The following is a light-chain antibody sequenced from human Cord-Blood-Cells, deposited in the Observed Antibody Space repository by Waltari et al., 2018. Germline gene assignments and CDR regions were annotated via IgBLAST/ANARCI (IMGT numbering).Light chain of an antibody. CDR2: AAS. Sequence: DIQMTQSPSSLSASVGDRVTLTCRASQSISSYLNWYQQKPRKAPKLLIYAASSLQSGVPSRFSGSGSGTDFTLTISSLQPEDFATYYCQQSYSTPRTFGGGTKVEIK. CDR1: QSISSY. V-gene: IGKV1-39*01. J-gene: IGKJ4*01. CDR3: QQSYSTPRT.